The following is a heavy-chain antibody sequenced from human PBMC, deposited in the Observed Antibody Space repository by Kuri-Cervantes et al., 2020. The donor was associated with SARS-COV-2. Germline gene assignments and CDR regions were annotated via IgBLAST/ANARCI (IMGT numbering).Heavy chain of an antibody. V-gene: IGHV1-18*01. J-gene: IGHJ4*02. D-gene: IGHD1-26*01. CDR3: ARGLDSGSYLSPWGADY. CDR1: GYTFTTYG. CDR2: ISTYNGNT. Sequence: ASVKVSCRASGYTFTTYGISWVRQAPGRGLEWMGWISTYNGNTNYAQKLQGRVTMTTDTSTSTAYMELRSLRSDDTAVYYCARGLDSGSYLSPWGADYWGQGTVVTVSS.